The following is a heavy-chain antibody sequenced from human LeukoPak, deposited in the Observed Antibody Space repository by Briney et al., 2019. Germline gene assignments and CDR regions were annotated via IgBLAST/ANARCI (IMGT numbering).Heavy chain of an antibody. CDR2: IYSSGSS. CDR1: GASFSSDGNC. V-gene: IGHV4-39*07. CDR3: TRTDGYGLVDI. D-gene: IGHD3-10*01. Sequence: SETLFLTCSVSGASFSSDGNCWGWIRQRPGMTLEWFGSIYSSGSSYYNSSLRRRVIIIIDRHNNHFSLTLSFVTHGETVVYYCTRTDGYGLVDIWGKGTMVTVSS. J-gene: IGHJ3*02.